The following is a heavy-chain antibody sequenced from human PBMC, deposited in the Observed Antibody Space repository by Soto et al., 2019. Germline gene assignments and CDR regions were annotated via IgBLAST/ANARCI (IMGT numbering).Heavy chain of an antibody. D-gene: IGHD2-2*01. CDR1: GGSISSYY. Sequence: QVQLQESGPGLVKPSETLSLTCTVSGGSISSYYWSWIRQPPGKGLEWIGYIYYSGRTNYNPSLKGRVTISVDTSTNQFSLKLSSVTAADTAVYYCARASCISTSCYAWELGFDYWGQGTLVTVSS. CDR3: ARASCISTSCYAWELGFDY. J-gene: IGHJ4*02. CDR2: IYYSGRT. V-gene: IGHV4-59*01.